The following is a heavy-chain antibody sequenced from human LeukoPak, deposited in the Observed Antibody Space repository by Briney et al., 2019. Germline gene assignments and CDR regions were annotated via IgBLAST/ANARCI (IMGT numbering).Heavy chain of an antibody. CDR3: ARDANYGDYSDY. CDR1: GFTFSGYS. J-gene: IGHJ4*02. Sequence: GGSLRLSCAASGFTFSGYSMNWVRQAPGKGLEWVSYISSSSSIIYYADSVKGRFTISRDNAKNSLYLQMNSLRAEDTAVYYCARDANYGDYSDYWGQGTLVTVSS. V-gene: IGHV3-48*01. CDR2: ISSSSSII. D-gene: IGHD4-17*01.